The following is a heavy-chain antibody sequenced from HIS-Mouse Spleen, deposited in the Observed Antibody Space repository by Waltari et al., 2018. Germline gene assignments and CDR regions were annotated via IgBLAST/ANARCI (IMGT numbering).Heavy chain of an antibody. V-gene: IGHV4-59*01. CDR2: IYYSGST. CDR1: GGSISSYY. J-gene: IGHJ4*02. CDR3: ARVSAYYFDY. Sequence: QVQLQESGPGLVKPSETLSLTCTVSGGSISSYYWSWIRQPPGKGREWIGYIYYSGSTTSNPSLKGRVTISVDTSKNQFSLKLSSVTAADTAVYYCARVSAYYFDYWGQGTLVTVSS.